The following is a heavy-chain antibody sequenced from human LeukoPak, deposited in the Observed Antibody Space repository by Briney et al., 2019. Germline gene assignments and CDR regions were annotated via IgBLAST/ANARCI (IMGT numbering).Heavy chain of an antibody. D-gene: IGHD2-21*02. V-gene: IGHV1-46*01. J-gene: IGHJ6*02. CDR3: ARENIVVVTAILADYGMDV. CDR1: GYTFTGYY. CDR2: INPSGGST. Sequence: ASVKVSCKASGYTFTGYYLLWVRQAPGQGLEWMGIINPSGGSTSYAQKFQGRVTMTRDMSTSTVYMELSSLRSEDTAVYYCARENIVVVTAILADYGMDVWGQGTTVTVSS.